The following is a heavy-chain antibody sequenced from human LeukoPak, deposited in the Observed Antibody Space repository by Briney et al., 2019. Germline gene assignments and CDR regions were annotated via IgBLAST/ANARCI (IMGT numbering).Heavy chain of an antibody. Sequence: PSETLSLTCTVSGGSISSGDYYWSWIRQPPGKGLEWIGYIYYSGSTYYNPSLKSRVTISVDTSKNQFSLKLSSVTAADTAVYYCARGAVRGVIIDYWGQGTLVTVSS. CDR2: IYYSGST. V-gene: IGHV4-30-4*01. CDR1: GGSISSGDYY. D-gene: IGHD3-10*01. J-gene: IGHJ4*02. CDR3: ARGAVRGVIIDY.